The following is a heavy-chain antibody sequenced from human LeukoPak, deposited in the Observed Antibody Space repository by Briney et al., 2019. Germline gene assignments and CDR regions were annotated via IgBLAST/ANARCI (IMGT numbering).Heavy chain of an antibody. CDR1: GGSISSGDYY. CDR2: IYYSGST. D-gene: IGHD3-22*01. CDR3: ARVAPSWQLITYFDY. J-gene: IGHJ4*02. V-gene: IGHV4-30-4*01. Sequence: SETLSLTCTVSGGSISSGDYYWSWIRQPPGKGLEWIGYIYYSGSTYYNPSLKSRVTLSVDTSKNQFSLKLSSVTAADTAVYYCARVAPSWQLITYFDYWGQGTLVTVSS.